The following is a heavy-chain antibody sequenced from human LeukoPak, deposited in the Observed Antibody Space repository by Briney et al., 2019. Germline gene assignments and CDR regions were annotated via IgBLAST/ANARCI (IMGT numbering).Heavy chain of an antibody. CDR2: IKQDGSEK. CDR3: AREDQGLNFDY. Sequence: GGSLRLSCAASGFTVSSNYMSWVRQAPGKGLEWVANIKQDGSEKYYVDSVKGRFTISRDNAKNSLYLQMNSLRAEDTAVYYCAREDQGLNFDYWGQGTLVTVSS. D-gene: IGHD6-19*01. CDR1: GFTVSSNY. V-gene: IGHV3-7*01. J-gene: IGHJ4*02.